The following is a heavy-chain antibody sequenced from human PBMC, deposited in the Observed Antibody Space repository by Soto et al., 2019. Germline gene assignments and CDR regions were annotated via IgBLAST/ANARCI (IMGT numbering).Heavy chain of an antibody. V-gene: IGHV4-39*01. D-gene: IGHD3-10*02. CDR2: IYYSGST. Sequence: QLQLQESGPGLVKPSETLSLTCTVSGGSISSSSYYWGWIRQPPGKGLEWIGSIYYSGSTYYNPSLKSRVTISVDTSKNQFSLKLSSVTAADTAVYYCARLMSAGRYYYGMDVWGQGTTVTVSS. CDR3: ARLMSAGRYYYGMDV. J-gene: IGHJ6*02. CDR1: GGSISSSSYY.